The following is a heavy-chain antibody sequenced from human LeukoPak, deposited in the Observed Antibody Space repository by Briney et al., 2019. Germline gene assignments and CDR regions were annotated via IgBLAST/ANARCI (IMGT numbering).Heavy chain of an antibody. Sequence: GGSLRLSCAASRFTFSNYAMSWVRQAPGKGLEWVSAISGSGGSTYYADSVKGRFTISRDNSKNTLYLQMNSLRAEGTAVYFCAKEGLIVVVPAARSDWGQGTLVTVSS. D-gene: IGHD2-2*01. J-gene: IGHJ4*02. CDR1: RFTFSNYA. CDR2: ISGSGGST. CDR3: AKEGLIVVVPAARSD. V-gene: IGHV3-23*01.